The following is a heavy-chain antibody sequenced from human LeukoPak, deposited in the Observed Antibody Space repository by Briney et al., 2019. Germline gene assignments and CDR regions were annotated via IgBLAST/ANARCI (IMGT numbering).Heavy chain of an antibody. CDR1: GYTFTGYY. CDR3: ARDQPTTIFGVVTLVSDY. V-gene: IGHV1-2*02. Sequence: ASVKVSCKASGYTFTGYYMHWVRQAPGQGLEWMGWINPNSGGTNYAQKFQGRVTMTRDTSISTAYMELSRLRSDDTAVYYCARDQPTTIFGVVTLVSDYWGQGTLVTVSS. J-gene: IGHJ4*02. D-gene: IGHD3-3*01. CDR2: INPNSGGT.